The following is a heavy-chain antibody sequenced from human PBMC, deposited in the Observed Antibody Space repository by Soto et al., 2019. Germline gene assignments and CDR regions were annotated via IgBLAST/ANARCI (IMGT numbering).Heavy chain of an antibody. V-gene: IGHV3-66*01. CDR2: IYSGGST. D-gene: IGHD2-2*03. J-gene: IGHJ4*02. Sequence: VQLVESGGDLVQPGGSLRLSCAASGITVSNNYMSWVRQAPGKGLEWVSVIYSGGSTYYADSVKGRFTISRDNAKNTVYLQMNSLRTDDKDVYYCARMDDWGQGTLVTVSS. CDR1: GITVSNNY. CDR3: ARMDD.